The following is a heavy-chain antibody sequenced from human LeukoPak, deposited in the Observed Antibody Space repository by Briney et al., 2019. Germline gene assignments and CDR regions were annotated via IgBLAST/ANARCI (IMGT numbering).Heavy chain of an antibody. J-gene: IGHJ4*02. D-gene: IGHD3-22*01. CDR1: GYTFTSYN. CDR3: AKDLYHRYYHNSGHAFDY. V-gene: IGHV1-46*01. CDR2: INPSGGST. Sequence: ASVTVSCKASGYTFTSYNMHWVRQAPGQGLEWMGLINPSGGSTNYAQKFQGRVTMTRDTSTSTVYMELSSLRSEDTAVYYCAKDLYHRYYHNSGHAFDYWGQGTLVTVSS.